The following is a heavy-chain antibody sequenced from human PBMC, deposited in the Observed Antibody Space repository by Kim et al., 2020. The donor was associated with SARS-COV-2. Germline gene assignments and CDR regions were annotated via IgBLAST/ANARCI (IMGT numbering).Heavy chain of an antibody. CDR2: ISYDGSNK. D-gene: IGHD2-2*01. J-gene: IGHJ6*02. CDR1: GFTFSSYG. Sequence: GGSLRLSCAASGFTFSSYGMHWVRQAPGKGLEWVAVISYDGSNKYYADSVKGRFTISRDNSKNTLYLQMNSLRAEDTAVYYCAKDLLVVPAATPIYYYYGMDVWRQGTRDTVSS. V-gene: IGHV3-30*18. CDR3: AKDLLVVPAATPIYYYYGMDV.